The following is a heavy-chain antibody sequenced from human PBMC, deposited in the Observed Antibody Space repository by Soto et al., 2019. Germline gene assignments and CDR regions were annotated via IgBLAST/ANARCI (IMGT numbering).Heavy chain of an antibody. D-gene: IGHD5-12*01. CDR3: AREESSATPPFYYYGMDV. CDR2: INPNSGGT. J-gene: IGHJ6*02. Sequence: ASVKVSCKASGYTFTGYYMHWVRQAPGQGLEWMGWINPNSGGTNYAQKFQGWVTMTRDPSISTAYMELSRLRSDDTAVYYCAREESSATPPFYYYGMDVWGQGTTVTVSS. V-gene: IGHV1-2*04. CDR1: GYTFTGYY.